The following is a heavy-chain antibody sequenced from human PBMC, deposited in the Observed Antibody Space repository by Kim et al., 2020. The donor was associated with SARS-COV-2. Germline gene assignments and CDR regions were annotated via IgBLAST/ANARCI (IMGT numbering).Heavy chain of an antibody. CDR3: ASRGVRGVMAAFDI. Sequence: NPSLKGRVTISVDTSKNQFSLKLSSVTAADTAVYYCASRGVRGVMAAFDIWGQGTMVTVSS. V-gene: IGHV4-39*01. D-gene: IGHD3-10*01. J-gene: IGHJ3*02.